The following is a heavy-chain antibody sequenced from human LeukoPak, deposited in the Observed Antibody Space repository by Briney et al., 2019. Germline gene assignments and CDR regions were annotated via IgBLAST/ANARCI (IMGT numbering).Heavy chain of an antibody. D-gene: IGHD3-10*01. CDR2: IKQDGSEK. J-gene: IGHJ3*02. CDR1: GFTFSSYW. Sequence: GGSLRLSCAASGFTFSSYWMSWVRQAPGKGLEWVANIKQDGSEKYYVDSVKGRFTISRDNSKNTLYLQMNSLRAEDTAVYYCAIPITMVRGGIIGAFDIWGQGTMVTVSS. CDR3: AIPITMVRGGIIGAFDI. V-gene: IGHV3-7*01.